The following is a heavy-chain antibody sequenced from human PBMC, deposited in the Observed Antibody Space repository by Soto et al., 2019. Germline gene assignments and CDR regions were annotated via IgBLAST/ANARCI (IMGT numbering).Heavy chain of an antibody. CDR1: GYTFTSYY. D-gene: IGHD2-15*01. CDR3: ARGYCSGGSGYSGRSWFDP. J-gene: IGHJ5*02. CDR2: INPSGGST. Sequence: QVQLVQSGAEVKKPGASVKVSCKASGYTFTSYYMHWVRQAPGQGLEWMGIINPSGGSTGYAQKFQGRVTMTRDTSTSTVYMELSSLRSEDTAVYYWARGYCSGGSGYSGRSWFDPWGQGTLVTVSS. V-gene: IGHV1-46*03.